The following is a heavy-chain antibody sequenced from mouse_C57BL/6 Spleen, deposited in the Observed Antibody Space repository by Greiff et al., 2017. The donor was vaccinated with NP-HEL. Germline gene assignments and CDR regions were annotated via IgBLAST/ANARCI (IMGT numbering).Heavy chain of an antibody. CDR3: TRASSSYYYYAMAY. V-gene: IGHV1-15*01. CDR2: IDPETGGT. CDR1: GYTFTDYE. D-gene: IGHD1-1*01. J-gene: IGHJ4*01. Sequence: VQLQQSGAELVRPGASVTLSCKASGYTFTDYEMHWVKQTPVHGLEWIGAIDPETGGTAYNQKFKGKAILTADKSSSTAYLELRSLTSEDSAVYDCTRASSSYYYYAMAYWGPGTSVTFSS.